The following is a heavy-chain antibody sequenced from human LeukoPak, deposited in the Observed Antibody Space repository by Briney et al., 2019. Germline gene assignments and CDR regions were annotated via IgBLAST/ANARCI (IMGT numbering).Heavy chain of an antibody. J-gene: IGHJ6*03. Sequence: ASVKVSCKVSGYSLTALAIHWVRQAPGQGLEWMGWINPNSGGTNYAQKFQGRVTMTRDTSISTAYMELSRLRSDDTAVYYCARDKQLDWAHYYYSYMDVWGKGTTVTVSS. D-gene: IGHD1-1*01. CDR2: INPNSGGT. V-gene: IGHV1-2*02. CDR3: ARDKQLDWAHYYYSYMDV. CDR1: GYSLTALA.